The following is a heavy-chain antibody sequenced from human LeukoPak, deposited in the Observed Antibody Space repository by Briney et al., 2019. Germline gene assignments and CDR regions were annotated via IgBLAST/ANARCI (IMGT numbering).Heavy chain of an antibody. J-gene: IGHJ4*02. V-gene: IGHV3-7*01. CDR3: ARDGLGSALDY. CDR2: IKQDGSEE. D-gene: IGHD3/OR15-3a*01. Sequence: PGGSLRLSCAASGFTFSSYWMTWVRQAPGKGLEWVANIKQDGSEEYYVDSVKGRFTISRDNAKNSLYLQMNSLRAEDTAVYYCARDGLGSALDYWGQGTLVTVSS. CDR1: GFTFSSYW.